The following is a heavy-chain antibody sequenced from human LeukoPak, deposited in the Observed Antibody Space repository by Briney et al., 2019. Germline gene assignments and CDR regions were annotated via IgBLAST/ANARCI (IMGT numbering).Heavy chain of an antibody. Sequence: SETLSLTCTVSGYSISSGYYWGWIRQPPGKGLEWIGSIYHSGSTYYNPSLKSRVTISVDTSKKQFSLKLSSVTAADTAVYYCARVDWLANHYYYMDVWGKGTTVTVSS. V-gene: IGHV4-38-2*02. CDR1: GYSISSGYY. J-gene: IGHJ6*03. D-gene: IGHD2-21*01. CDR3: ARVDWLANHYYYMDV. CDR2: IYHSGST.